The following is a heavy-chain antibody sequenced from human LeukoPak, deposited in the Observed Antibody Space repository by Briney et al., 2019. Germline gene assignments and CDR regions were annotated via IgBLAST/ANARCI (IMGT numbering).Heavy chain of an antibody. V-gene: IGHV1-46*01. CDR1: GYTFTSYY. D-gene: IGHD2-15*01. CDR3: ARNGGYCSGGSCAPADFMDV. J-gene: IGHJ6*02. CDR2: INPSGGST. Sequence: ASVKVSCKASGYTFTSYYMHWVRQAPGQGLEWMGIINPSGGSTSYAQKFQGRVTMTRDTSTSTVYMELSSLRSEDTAVYYCARNGGYCSGGSCAPADFMDVWGQGTTVTVSS.